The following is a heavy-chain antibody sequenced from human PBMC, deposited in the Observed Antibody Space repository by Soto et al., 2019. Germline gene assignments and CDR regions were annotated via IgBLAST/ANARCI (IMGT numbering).Heavy chain of an antibody. CDR3: VSINAGGWYYFDY. CDR1: GGSIDNSTYY. J-gene: IGHJ4*02. V-gene: IGHV4-39*02. Sequence: SETLSLTCAVSGGSIDNSTYYWGWIRQPPGKALEWIGSVYYSGSSYYSPSLKSRVTMSVDSSKNHFSLILDSVTAADTAVYYCVSINAGGWYYFDYWGQGILVTVSS. CDR2: VYYSGSS. D-gene: IGHD6-19*01.